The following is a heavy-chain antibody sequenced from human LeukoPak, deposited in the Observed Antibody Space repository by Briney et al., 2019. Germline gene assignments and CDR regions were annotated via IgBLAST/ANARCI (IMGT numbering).Heavy chain of an antibody. J-gene: IGHJ5*02. D-gene: IGHD3-16*02. CDR1: GYTFISYD. V-gene: IGHV1-8*01. CDR2: MNPNSGNT. Sequence: VASVKVSCKASGYTFISYDINWVRQATGQGLEWMGWMNPNSGNTGYAQKFQGRVTMTRNTSISTAYMKLSSLRSEDTAVYYCARGGYDYVWGSYRYTWGWFDPWGQGTLVTVSS. CDR3: ARGGYDYVWGSYRYTWGWFDP.